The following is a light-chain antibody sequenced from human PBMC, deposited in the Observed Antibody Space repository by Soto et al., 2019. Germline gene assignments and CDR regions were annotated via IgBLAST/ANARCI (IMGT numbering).Light chain of an antibody. Sequence: EIVMTQSPATLSVSPVERATLYCSASQSVSSNLAWYQQKPGQAPSLLIYGASNRATGIPARFSGSGSGTDFTLTIRSLEPEDFAVYYCQQRSNWPKVTCGQGARLEIK. V-gene: IGKV3-11*01. J-gene: IGKJ5*01. CDR1: QSVSSN. CDR2: GAS. CDR3: QQRSNWPKVT.